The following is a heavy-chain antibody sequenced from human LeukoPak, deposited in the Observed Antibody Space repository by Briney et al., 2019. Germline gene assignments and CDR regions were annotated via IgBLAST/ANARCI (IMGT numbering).Heavy chain of an antibody. V-gene: IGHV1-2*02. J-gene: IGHJ6*02. CDR2: INPNSGGT. D-gene: IGHD1-26*01. CDR3: YSGSYFVGVRPMDV. Sequence: GASVKVSCKASGYTFTGYYMHWVRQAPGQGHERMGWINPNSGGTNYAQKFQGRVTMTRDTSISTAYMELSRLRSDDTAVYYCYSGSYFVGVRPMDVWGQGTTVTVSS. CDR1: GYTFTGYY.